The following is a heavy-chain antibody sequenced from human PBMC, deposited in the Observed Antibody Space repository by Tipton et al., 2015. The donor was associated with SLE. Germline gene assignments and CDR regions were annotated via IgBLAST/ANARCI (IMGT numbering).Heavy chain of an antibody. CDR2: ISAYNGNT. D-gene: IGHD3-10*01. Sequence: QVQLVQSGAEVKKPGASVKVSCKASGYTFTSYGITWVRQAPGQGLEWMGWISAYNGNTKYAQKFQGRVTMTTDTSTSTAYMELRSLRSDDTAVYYCARDPGPRITNSWFDPWGQGTLVTVSS. J-gene: IGHJ5*02. CDR3: ARDPGPRITNSWFDP. V-gene: IGHV1-18*01. CDR1: GYTFTSYG.